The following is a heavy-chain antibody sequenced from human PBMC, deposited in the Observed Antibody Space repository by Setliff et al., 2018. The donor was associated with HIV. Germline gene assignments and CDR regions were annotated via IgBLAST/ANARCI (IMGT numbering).Heavy chain of an antibody. CDR1: GGTFNNYA. CDR2: IIPLFGTS. J-gene: IGHJ4*02. V-gene: IGHV1-69*13. Sequence: GASVKVSCKASGGTFNNYAISWVRQAPGQGLEWVGGIIPLFGTSNYALKFQGRVTITANESTNTAHVELSSLRSVDTAMYYCATVFYYDSESFSLDYWGQGMLVTVSS. D-gene: IGHD3-10*01. CDR3: ATVFYYDSESFSLDY.